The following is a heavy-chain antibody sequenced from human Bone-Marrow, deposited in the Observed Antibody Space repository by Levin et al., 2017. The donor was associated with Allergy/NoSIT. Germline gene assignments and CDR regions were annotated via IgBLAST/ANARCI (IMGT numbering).Heavy chain of an antibody. Sequence: GGSLRLSCAASGFTFSNYAMHWVRQAPGKGLDWVTLISYDGSNKYYADSVKGRFTISRDNSKNTLYLQMNSLRAEDTAVYYCATYIAVTGMEYFQHWGQGTLVTVSS. J-gene: IGHJ1*01. CDR1: GFTFSNYA. CDR2: ISYDGSNK. D-gene: IGHD6-19*01. CDR3: ATYIAVTGMEYFQH. V-gene: IGHV3-30-3*01.